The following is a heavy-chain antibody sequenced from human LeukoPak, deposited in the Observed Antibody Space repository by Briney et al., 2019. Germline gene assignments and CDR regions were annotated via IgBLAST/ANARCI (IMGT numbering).Heavy chain of an antibody. CDR2: IKEDGREK. D-gene: IGHD2-8*02. Sequence: GGSLRLSCKASGFTFTTYYMSWVRQTPGKGLEWVAHIKEDGREKVYVDSVKGRLTSSRDNANNSLYLQMNSLRAEDTAVYYCARDRGYCTGGICYTVLDYWGQGILVTVSS. CDR1: GFTFTTYY. CDR3: ARDRGYCTGGICYTVLDY. V-gene: IGHV3-7*01. J-gene: IGHJ4*02.